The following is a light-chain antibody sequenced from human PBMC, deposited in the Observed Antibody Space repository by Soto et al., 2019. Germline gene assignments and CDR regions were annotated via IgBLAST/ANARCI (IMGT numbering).Light chain of an antibody. CDR2: DAS. CDR3: QQYDKWPQS. V-gene: IGKV3-15*01. J-gene: IGKJ1*01. CDR1: QSVSSY. Sequence: EIVMTQSPATLSVSPGERATLSCRASQSVSSYLAWYQRKPGQAPRLLISDASTRATGVPARFSGSGSGTEFTLTVSSLQSEDFAVYYCQQYDKWPQSCGRGPKVEIK.